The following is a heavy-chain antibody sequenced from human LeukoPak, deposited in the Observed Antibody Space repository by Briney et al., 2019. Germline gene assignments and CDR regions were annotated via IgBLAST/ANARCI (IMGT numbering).Heavy chain of an antibody. J-gene: IGHJ6*03. CDR3: ARLSIGYYYYMDV. Sequence: SETLSLTCTVSGGSISSSTYYWGWIRQPPGKGLEWIGEINHSGSTNYNPSLKSRVTISVDTSKNQFSLKLSSVTAADTAVYYCARLSIGYYYYMDVWGKGTTVTISS. D-gene: IGHD2-15*01. CDR1: GGSISSSTYY. CDR2: INHSGST. V-gene: IGHV4-39*07.